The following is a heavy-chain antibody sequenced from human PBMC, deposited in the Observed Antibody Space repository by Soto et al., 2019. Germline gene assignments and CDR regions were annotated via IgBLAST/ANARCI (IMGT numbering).Heavy chain of an antibody. CDR2: ISYDGSNK. V-gene: IGHV3-30*09. Sequence: QVQLVESGGGVVQPWRSLRLSCAASGFTFSSYGMHWVRQAPGKGLEWVSFISYDGSNKFYADSVKGRLAISRDNSKNTVYLQMNSLRAEDTAVYYCARDRSMIVVVPGYWGQGTLVTVSS. CDR3: ARDRSMIVVVPGY. D-gene: IGHD3-22*01. CDR1: GFTFSSYG. J-gene: IGHJ4*02.